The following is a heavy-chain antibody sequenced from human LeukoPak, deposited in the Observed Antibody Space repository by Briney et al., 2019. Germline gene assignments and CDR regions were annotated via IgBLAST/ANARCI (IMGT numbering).Heavy chain of an antibody. D-gene: IGHD5-24*01. V-gene: IGHV3-21*01. CDR1: GFTFSSYS. CDR2: ISSSSSYI. J-gene: IGHJ4*02. Sequence: PGGSLRLSCAASGFTFSSYSMNGARQAPGKGLEWVSSISSSSSYIYYADSVKGRFTISRDNAKNSLYLQMNSLRAEDTAVYYSARSWKRYGYNFGYWGQGTLVTVSS. CDR3: ARSWKRYGYNFGY.